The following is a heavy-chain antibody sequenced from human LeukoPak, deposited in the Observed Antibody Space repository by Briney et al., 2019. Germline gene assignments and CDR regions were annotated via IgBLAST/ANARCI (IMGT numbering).Heavy chain of an antibody. CDR3: ARGLDTVDY. CDR2: ISGSGGST. V-gene: IGHV3-23*01. Sequence: PGRSLRLSCAASGFTFDDYAMSWVRQAPGKGLEWVSAISGSGGSTYYADSVKGRFTISRDNAKNTLYLQMNSLRAEDTAVYYCARGLDTVDYWGQGTLVTVSS. D-gene: IGHD3-9*01. J-gene: IGHJ4*02. CDR1: GFTFDDYA.